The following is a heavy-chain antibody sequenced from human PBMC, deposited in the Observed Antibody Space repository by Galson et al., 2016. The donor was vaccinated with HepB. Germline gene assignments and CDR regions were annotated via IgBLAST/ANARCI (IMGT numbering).Heavy chain of an antibody. J-gene: IGHJ5*02. Sequence: ETLSLTCTVSGGSISRRGYYWGWLRQPPGKGLEWIGSLYYTGVTYYNPSLKSPVTISVDTSKNQFPLKLSSVTAADTAVYYCARQVGDYVWGGRFDPWGRGTLVTVSS. CDR3: ARQVGDYVWGGRFDP. CDR1: GGSISRRGYY. CDR2: LYYTGVT. D-gene: IGHD3-16*01. V-gene: IGHV4-39*01.